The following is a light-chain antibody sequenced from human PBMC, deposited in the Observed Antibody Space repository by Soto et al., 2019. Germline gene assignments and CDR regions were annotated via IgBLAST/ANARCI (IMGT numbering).Light chain of an antibody. Sequence: QLVLTQSPSASASLGASVKLTCTLSSGHSSYAIAWHQQQPEKGPRYLMKLNSDGRHSKGDGIPDRFSGSSSGAERYLTISSLQSEDEADYYCQTWGTGIPWVVGGGTKLTVL. V-gene: IGLV4-69*01. CDR3: QTWGTGIPWV. CDR2: LNSDGRH. J-gene: IGLJ3*02. CDR1: SGHSSYA.